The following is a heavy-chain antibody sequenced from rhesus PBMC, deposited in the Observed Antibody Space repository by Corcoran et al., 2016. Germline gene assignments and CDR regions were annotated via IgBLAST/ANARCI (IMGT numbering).Heavy chain of an antibody. J-gene: IGHJ5-1*01. CDR3: VGQKFYVLPCDV. D-gene: IGHD2-15*01. V-gene: IGHV4-169*02. Sequence: QLQLQESGPGLVKPSEPLSVTCAVSGGSLSSNYWSWLRPPPGKGLEWIGRISGSGTNTNYNPSLKSRVTLSVDTSKNQLSLNLSSVTAADTAVYYCVGQKFYVLPCDVWGPGVLVTVSS. CDR1: GGSLSSNY. CDR2: ISGSGTNT.